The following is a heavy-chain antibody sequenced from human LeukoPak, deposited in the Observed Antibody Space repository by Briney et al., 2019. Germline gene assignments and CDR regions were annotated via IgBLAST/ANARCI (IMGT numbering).Heavy chain of an antibody. V-gene: IGHV3-30*02. J-gene: IGHJ4*02. CDR2: IRYDGSNK. CDR1: GFTFSSYG. CDR3: ASSLRGYGLDY. Sequence: PGGSLRLSCAASGFTFSSYGMHWVRQAPGKGLEWVAFIRYDGSNKYYADSVKGRFTISRDNSKNTLYLQMNSLRAEDTAVYYCASSLRGYGLDYWGQGTLVTVSS. D-gene: IGHD5-18*01.